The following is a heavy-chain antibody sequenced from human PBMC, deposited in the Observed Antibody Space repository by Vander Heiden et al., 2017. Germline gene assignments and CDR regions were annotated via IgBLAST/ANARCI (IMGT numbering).Heavy chain of an antibody. V-gene: IGHV3-23*01. D-gene: IGHD6-6*01. CDR3: AKGIAARGEKYYYFFYGMDV. CDR2: ISGGGDRT. Sequence: EVQLLESGGALVQPARSMRLSCAAFGFTLISHAISWFRLPAGKGLEWVSAISGGGDRTYYADSVKGRFTISRDNTKNTLYLQMNSLRAEDTAVYYCAKGIAARGEKYYYFFYGMDVWGQGATVTVSS. J-gene: IGHJ6*02. CDR1: GFTLISHA.